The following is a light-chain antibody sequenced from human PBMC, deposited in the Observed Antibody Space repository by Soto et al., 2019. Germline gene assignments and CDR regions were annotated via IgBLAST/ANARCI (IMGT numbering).Light chain of an antibody. CDR2: WNN. CDR1: SSNIGSYY. V-gene: IGLV1-47*01. CDR3: AAWDDSLTALV. Sequence: QSVLTQPPSASGTPGQRVTISCSGSSSNIGSYYVYWYQQFPGTAPKLLIYWNNQRPSWVPDRFSGSKSGTSASLAISGLRSEDEADYYCAAWDDSLTALVFGGGTKLTVL. J-gene: IGLJ2*01.